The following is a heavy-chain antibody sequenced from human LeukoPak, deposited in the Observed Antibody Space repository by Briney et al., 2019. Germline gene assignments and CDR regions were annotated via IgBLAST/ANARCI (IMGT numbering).Heavy chain of an antibody. CDR2: FNANSGAT. J-gene: IGHJ4*02. CDR3: ARDPLDGNYYLDY. D-gene: IGHD5-24*01. Sequence: ASVKVSCKASGYTLTGHHVHWVRQAPGQGLEWMGWFNANSGATKYAQKFQGRVTMTRDTSIGTDYMELTSLMSDDTAVYYCARDPLDGNYYLDYWGQGTLVTVAS. CDR1: GYTLTGHH. V-gene: IGHV1-2*02.